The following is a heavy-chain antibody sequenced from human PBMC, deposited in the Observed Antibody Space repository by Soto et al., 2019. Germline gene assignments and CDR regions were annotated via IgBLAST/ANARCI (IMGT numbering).Heavy chain of an antibody. CDR3: VRSGSGDLDY. CDR2: TYYRSKWFY. J-gene: IGHJ4*02. D-gene: IGHD3-3*01. Sequence: SQTLSLTCAISGDSVSSNSAAWNWIRQSPSRGLEFLGRTYYRSKWFYDYAVSVKSRITINPDTSKNQFSLQLNSVTPEDTAMYYCVRSGSGDLDYWGQGTLVTVPQ. V-gene: IGHV6-1*01. CDR1: GDSVSSNSAA.